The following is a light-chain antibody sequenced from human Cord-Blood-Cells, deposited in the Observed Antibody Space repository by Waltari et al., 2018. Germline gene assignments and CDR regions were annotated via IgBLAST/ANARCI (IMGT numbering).Light chain of an antibody. J-gene: IGLJ3*02. CDR1: SSNIGSNY. CDR3: AAWEDSLSGWV. V-gene: IGLV1-47*01. CDR2: RNN. Sequence: QSVLTQPPSASGTPGQRVTIYCSGSSSNIGSNYVYWYQQLPGTAPKLLIYRNNQRPSGVPDRFSGSKSGTSASLAISGLRSEDEADYYCAAWEDSLSGWVFGGGTKLTVL.